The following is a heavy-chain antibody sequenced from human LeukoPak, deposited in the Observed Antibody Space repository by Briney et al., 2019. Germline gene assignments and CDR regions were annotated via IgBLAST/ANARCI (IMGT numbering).Heavy chain of an antibody. D-gene: IGHD2-15*01. Sequence: SETLSLTCTASGGSISSGAYYWSWIRQHPGKGLEWIGYIYYSGSTYYNPSLKSRVTISVDTFQNQFSLKLSSVTAADTAVYYCARLNCSGGSCYSVDHWGQGTLVIVSS. J-gene: IGHJ5*02. CDR3: ARLNCSGGSCYSVDH. V-gene: IGHV4-31*03. CDR2: IYYSGST. CDR1: GGSISSGAYY.